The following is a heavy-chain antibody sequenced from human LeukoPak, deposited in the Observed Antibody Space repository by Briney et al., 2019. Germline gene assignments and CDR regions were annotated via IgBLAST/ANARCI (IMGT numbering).Heavy chain of an antibody. CDR1: GFTFDDSA. CDR3: AKGLWCSSSSCYDPFDY. Sequence: GGSLRLSCAASGFTFDDSALHWVRQAPGEGPEWVSLISGDGGNTYYADSVKGRFTISRDNSKNSLYLQMNSLRTEDTALYYCAKGLWCSSSSCYDPFDYWGQGTLVTVSS. D-gene: IGHD2-2*01. V-gene: IGHV3-43*02. CDR2: ISGDGGNT. J-gene: IGHJ4*02.